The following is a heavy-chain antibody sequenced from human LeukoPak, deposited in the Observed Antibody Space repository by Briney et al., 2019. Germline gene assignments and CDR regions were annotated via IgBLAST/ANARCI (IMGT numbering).Heavy chain of an antibody. CDR1: GFTFSSYG. CDR3: AKDGGSGDAFDI. V-gene: IGHV3-30*02. J-gene: IGHJ3*02. D-gene: IGHD3-10*01. Sequence: GGSLRLSCAASGFTFSSYGMHWVRQAPGKGLEWVAFIRYDGSNKYYADSVKGRFTISRDNSKNTLYLQMKSLRAEDTAVYYCAKDGGSGDAFDIWGQGTMVTVSS. CDR2: IRYDGSNK.